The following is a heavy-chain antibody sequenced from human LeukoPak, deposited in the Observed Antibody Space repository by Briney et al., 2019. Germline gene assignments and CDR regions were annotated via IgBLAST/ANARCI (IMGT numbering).Heavy chain of an antibody. V-gene: IGHV3-23*01. CDR2: ISDSGGST. CDR3: AKCRGSSWSDYFDY. CDR1: GFSLSRYA. D-gene: IGHD6-13*01. Sequence: PGGSLRLSCAVSGFSLSRYAMSWVRKAPGKGLEWVSAISDSGGSTYYADSVKGRFTISRDNSRNTLYPQMNTLRAEDTAVYYCAKCRGSSWSDYFDYWGQGTLVTVSS. J-gene: IGHJ4*02.